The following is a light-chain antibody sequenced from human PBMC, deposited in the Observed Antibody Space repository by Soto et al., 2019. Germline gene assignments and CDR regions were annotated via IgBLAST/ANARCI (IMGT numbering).Light chain of an antibody. CDR3: QQYGSSPPT. CDR2: GAS. V-gene: IGKV3-20*01. Sequence: EIVLTQSPGTLSLSPGERATLSCRASQSISSSLAWDQQKPGQAPRLLIFGASIRATGIPDKFSGSGSGTDFALTITRLEPEDVAVYSCQQYGSSPPTFGQGTKVEIK. J-gene: IGKJ1*01. CDR1: QSISSS.